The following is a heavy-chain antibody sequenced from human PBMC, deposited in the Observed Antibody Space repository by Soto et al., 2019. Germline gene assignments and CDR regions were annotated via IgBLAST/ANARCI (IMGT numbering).Heavy chain of an antibody. J-gene: IGHJ6*02. V-gene: IGHV4-31*01. D-gene: IGHD6-6*01. CDR3: ARGSSIAGLYYGMDV. Sequence: QVQLQESGPGLVKPSQTLSLTCTVSGGSISSGGYYWTWIRQHPGKGLEWIGYNYYSGITYYNPSLNSPVTISLDTSKNQFSLKLSSVTAADTAVYYCARGSSIAGLYYGMDVWGQGTTVTVSS. CDR2: NYYSGIT. CDR1: GGSISSGGYY.